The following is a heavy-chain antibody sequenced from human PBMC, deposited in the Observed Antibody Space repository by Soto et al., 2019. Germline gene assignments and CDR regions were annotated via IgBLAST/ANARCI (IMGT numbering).Heavy chain of an antibody. CDR3: ARDYRAYYYDSSGYYSMAY. D-gene: IGHD3-22*01. V-gene: IGHV1-18*01. CDR2: ISAYNGNT. J-gene: IGHJ4*02. Sequence: ASVKVSCKASGYTFTSYGISWVRQAPGQGLEWMGWISAYNGNTNYAQKLQGRVTMTTDTSTSTAYMELRSLRSDDTAVYYCARDYRAYYYDSSGYYSMAYWGQGTLVTVSS. CDR1: GYTFTSYG.